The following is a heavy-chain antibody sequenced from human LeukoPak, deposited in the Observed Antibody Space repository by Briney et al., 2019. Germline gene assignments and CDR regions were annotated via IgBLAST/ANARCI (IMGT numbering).Heavy chain of an antibody. CDR3: ARVGYSSGWYFDY. CDR1: GFTFSDYY. D-gene: IGHD6-19*01. V-gene: IGHV3-11*06. CDR2: ISSSSSYT. J-gene: IGHJ4*02. Sequence: PGGSLRLSCAASGFTFSDYYMSWIRQAPGKGLEWVSYISSSSSYTNYADSVKGRFTISRDNAKNSLYLQMNSLRAEDTAVYYCARVGYSSGWYFDYWGQGTLVTVSS.